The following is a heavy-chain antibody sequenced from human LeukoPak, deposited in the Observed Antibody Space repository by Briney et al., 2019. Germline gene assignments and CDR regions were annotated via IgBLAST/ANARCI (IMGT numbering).Heavy chain of an antibody. V-gene: IGHV3-30*18. Sequence: GGSLRLSCAASGFTFSSYGMHWARQAPGKGLEWVAVISYDGSNKYYADSVKGRFTISRDNSKNTLYLQMNSLRAEDTAMYYCAKGTQQWLYFDYWGQGTLVTVSS. CDR1: GFTFSSYG. CDR3: AKGTQQWLYFDY. CDR2: ISYDGSNK. J-gene: IGHJ4*02. D-gene: IGHD6-19*01.